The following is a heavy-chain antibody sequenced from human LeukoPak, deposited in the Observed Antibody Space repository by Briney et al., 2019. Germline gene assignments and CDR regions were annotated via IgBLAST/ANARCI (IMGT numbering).Heavy chain of an antibody. CDR1: GFTFSTYV. CDR2: IRYDGSNK. Sequence: QPGRSLRLSCAASGFTFSTYVMHWVRQAPGKGLEWVAFIRYDGSNKYYADSVKGRFTISRDNSKNTLHLQMNSLRAEDTAVYYCARDREPISEYGDYVADAFDIWGQGTMVTVSS. CDR3: ARDREPISEYGDYVADAFDI. V-gene: IGHV3-30*04. D-gene: IGHD4-17*01. J-gene: IGHJ3*02.